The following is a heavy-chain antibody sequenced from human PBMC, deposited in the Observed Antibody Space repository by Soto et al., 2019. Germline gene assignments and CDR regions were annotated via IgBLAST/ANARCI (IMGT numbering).Heavy chain of an antibody. V-gene: IGHV3-21*01. CDR2: ISSSSSYI. D-gene: IGHD3-9*01. Sequence: LRLSCAASGFTFSSYSMNWVRQAPGKGLEWVSSISSSSSYIYYADSVKGRFTISRDNAKNSLYLQMNSLRAEDTAVYYCARAGLRYFDWLPLGMDVWGQGTTVTVSS. CDR3: ARAGLRYFDWLPLGMDV. CDR1: GFTFSSYS. J-gene: IGHJ6*02.